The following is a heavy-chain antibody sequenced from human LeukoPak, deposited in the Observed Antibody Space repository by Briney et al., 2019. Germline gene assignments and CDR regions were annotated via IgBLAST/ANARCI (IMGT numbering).Heavy chain of an antibody. CDR3: AREGARWEPSFSAFDI. J-gene: IGHJ3*02. CDR1: GGSISGYY. D-gene: IGHD1-26*01. CDR2: IYYSGST. Sequence: PSETLSLTCTVSGGSISGYYWSWIRQPPGKGLEWIGYIYYSGSTSYNPSLKSRDTISVDTSKNQFSLKLSSVTAADTAVYYCAREGARWEPSFSAFDIWGRGTMVTVSS. V-gene: IGHV4-59*01.